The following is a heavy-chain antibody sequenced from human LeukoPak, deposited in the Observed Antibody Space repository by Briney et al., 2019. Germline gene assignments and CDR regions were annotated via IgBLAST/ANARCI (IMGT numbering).Heavy chain of an antibody. CDR1: GGSISSHY. D-gene: IGHD2-15*01. Sequence: SETLSLTCTVSGGSISSHYWSWLRQPPGKGLEWIGYIYYSGSTNYNPSLKSRVTISVDTSKNQFSLKLSSVTAADTAVYYCARAPGHCSGGSCYWFDPWGQGTLVTVSS. CDR3: ARAPGHCSGGSCYWFDP. V-gene: IGHV4-59*11. J-gene: IGHJ5*02. CDR2: IYYSGST.